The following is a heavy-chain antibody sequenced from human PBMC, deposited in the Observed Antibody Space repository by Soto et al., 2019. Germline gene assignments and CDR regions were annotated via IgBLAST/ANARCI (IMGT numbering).Heavy chain of an antibody. J-gene: IGHJ4*02. D-gene: IGHD1-26*01. CDR3: ARAWFGSDLRYFDY. Sequence: QVQLVQSGAEVKKPGSSVKVSCKASGGTFNRYSISWVRQAPGQGLEWMGRSIPILGIVNYAQKFQGRVTITADKSTSTDYMELRSLRSEDTAVYYCARAWFGSDLRYFDYWGQGTVVTVSS. CDR1: GGTFNRYS. V-gene: IGHV1-69*02. CDR2: SIPILGIV.